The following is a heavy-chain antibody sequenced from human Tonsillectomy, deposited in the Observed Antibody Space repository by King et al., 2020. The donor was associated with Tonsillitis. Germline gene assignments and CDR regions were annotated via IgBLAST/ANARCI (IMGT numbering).Heavy chain of an antibody. CDR1: GFTFSSYN. J-gene: IGHJ4*02. Sequence: VQLVESGGGLVKPGGSLRLSCAASGFTFSSYNMNWVRQAPGRGLEWVSSIGGSSCYIFYADAVKGRFTISRDNAKNSLYLQMNSLRAEDTAVYYCARDFGSDYYGRHVFDYWGQGTLVTVSS. V-gene: IGHV3-21*01. CDR3: ARDFGSDYYGRHVFDY. CDR2: IGGSSCYI. D-gene: IGHD3-10*01.